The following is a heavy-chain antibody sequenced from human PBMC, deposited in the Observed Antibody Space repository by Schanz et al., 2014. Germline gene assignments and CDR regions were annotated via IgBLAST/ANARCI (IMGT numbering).Heavy chain of an antibody. CDR2: MNPTTGNR. CDR1: GYTFTSYY. J-gene: IGHJ4*02. V-gene: IGHV1-8*02. CDR3: AIHYGDRPL. Sequence: QVQLVQSGAEVKKPGASVKVSCKASGYTFTSYYMHWVRQATGQGLEWMGWMNPTTGNRGYAQNFQGGVAMTRDTSLKTAYMEMTDLKLEDAGVYYCAIHYGDRPLWGQGTLIAVSS. D-gene: IGHD4-17*01.